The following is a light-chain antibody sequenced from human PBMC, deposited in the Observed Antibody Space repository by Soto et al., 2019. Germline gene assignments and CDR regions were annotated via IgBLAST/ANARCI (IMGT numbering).Light chain of an antibody. CDR1: QSISSW. Sequence: DIQMTPSPSTLSASVGDRVTITCRASQSISSWLAWYQQKPGKAPKLLIYKASSLESGVPSRFSGSGSGTEFTLTISSLQPDDFAAYYCHQYNSYPFTFGPGTKVYIK. CDR3: HQYNSYPFT. CDR2: KAS. J-gene: IGKJ3*01. V-gene: IGKV1-5*03.